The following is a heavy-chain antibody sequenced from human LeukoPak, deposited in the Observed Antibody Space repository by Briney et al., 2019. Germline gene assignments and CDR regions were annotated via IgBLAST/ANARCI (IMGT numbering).Heavy chain of an antibody. Sequence: GGSLRLSCAASVFTLSSYAVRWVRQAPGKGLEWVSAISGSGGSTYYADSVKGRFTISRDNSKNTLYLQMNSLRAKDTDVYDCAKAHKPTMGPPSNVDYWGQGTLVTVSS. J-gene: IGHJ4*02. CDR1: VFTLSSYA. D-gene: IGHD5-12*01. CDR3: AKAHKPTMGPPSNVDY. V-gene: IGHV3-23*01. CDR2: ISGSGGST.